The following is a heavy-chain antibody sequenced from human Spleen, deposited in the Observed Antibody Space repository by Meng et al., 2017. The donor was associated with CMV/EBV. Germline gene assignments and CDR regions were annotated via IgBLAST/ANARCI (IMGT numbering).Heavy chain of an antibody. CDR1: GFTFDDYA. J-gene: IGHJ6*02. CDR2: ISWNSGSI. Sequence: SLKISCAASGFTFDDYAMHWVRQAPGKGLEWVSGISWNSGSIGYADSVKGRFTISRDNAKNSLYLQMNSLRAEDMALYYCARDLDGMDVWGQGTTVTVSS. V-gene: IGHV3-9*03. CDR3: ARDLDGMDV.